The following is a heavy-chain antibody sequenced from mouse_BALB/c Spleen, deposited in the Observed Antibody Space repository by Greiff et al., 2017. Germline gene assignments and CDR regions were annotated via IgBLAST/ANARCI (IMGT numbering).Heavy chain of an antibody. CDR1: GFTFSSFG. J-gene: IGHJ2*01. Sequence: EVKLVESGGGLVQPGGSRKLSCAASGFTFSSFGMHWVRQAPEKGLEWVAYISSGSSNIYYADTVKGPFTISRDNHKNTLFLQMTSLRSEDTAMYYCARQEVFDYWGQGTTLTVSS. CDR3: ARQEVFDY. V-gene: IGHV5-17*02. CDR2: ISSGSSNI.